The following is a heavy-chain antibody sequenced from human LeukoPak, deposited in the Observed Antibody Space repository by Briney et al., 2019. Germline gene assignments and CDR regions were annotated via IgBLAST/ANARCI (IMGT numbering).Heavy chain of an antibody. J-gene: IGHJ6*02. D-gene: IGHD2-21*02. V-gene: IGHV3-23*01. CDR2: ISGSGGST. CDR1: GFTFSSYA. CDR3: AKGDGYYYYGMDV. Sequence: GGSLRLSCAASGFTFSSYAMSWVRQAPGKGLEWVSAISGSGGSTYYADSVKGRFTISRGNSKNTLYLQMNSLRAEDTAVYYCAKGDGYYYYGMDVWGQGTTVTVSS.